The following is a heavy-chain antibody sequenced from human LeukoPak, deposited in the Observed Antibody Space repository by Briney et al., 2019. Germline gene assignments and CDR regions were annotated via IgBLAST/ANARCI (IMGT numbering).Heavy chain of an antibody. Sequence: GSLRLSCAASGFTFSSYSMNWVRQAPGKGLEWVSSISGSNSYIYYADSMKGRFTISRDNAKNSLYLQMNSLRAEDTAVYYCAREGTTVTTYYYYYYMDVWGKGTTVTVSS. CDR2: ISGSNSYI. CDR1: GFTFSSYS. J-gene: IGHJ6*03. CDR3: AREGTTVTTYYYYYYMDV. V-gene: IGHV3-21*01. D-gene: IGHD4-11*01.